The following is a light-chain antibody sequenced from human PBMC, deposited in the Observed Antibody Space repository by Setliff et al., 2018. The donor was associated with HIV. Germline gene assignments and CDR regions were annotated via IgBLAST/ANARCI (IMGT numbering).Light chain of an antibody. CDR1: SSDVGSYNY. CDR2: EVS. V-gene: IGLV2-14*01. CDR3: SSYTSSSLYV. J-gene: IGLJ1*01. Sequence: LTQPASVSGSPGQSITISCTGTSSDVGSYNYVSWYQQHPGKAPKLMIYEVSNRPSGVSNRFSGSKSGNTAPLTISGLQAEDEADYYCSSYTSSSLYVFGTGTKVTVL.